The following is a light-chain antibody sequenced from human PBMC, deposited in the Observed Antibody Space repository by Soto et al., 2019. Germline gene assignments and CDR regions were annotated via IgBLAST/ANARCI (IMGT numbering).Light chain of an antibody. V-gene: IGLV2-23*01. CDR2: EGS. CDR1: SSDVGSYNL. CDR3: FSHRSGDSHV. J-gene: IGLJ1*01. Sequence: QSALTQPASVSGSPGQSITISCTGTSSDVGSYNLVSWYQHHPGKAPKLMIYEGSKRPSGVSNRFSGSKSGNTASLTISGLQAEDEADYYCFSHRSGDSHVFGTGTKVTVL.